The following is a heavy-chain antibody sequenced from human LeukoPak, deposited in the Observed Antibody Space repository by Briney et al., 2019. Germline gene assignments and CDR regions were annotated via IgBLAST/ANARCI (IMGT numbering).Heavy chain of an antibody. Sequence: GGSLRLSCAASGFMFNDYWMMWVRQAPGEGLEWVANIKPDGSETYYMGSVRGRYTISRDNAKNLLYLQMNNLRGEDTAVYYCGGFEYEAGLGWWGQGTLVAVSS. D-gene: IGHD6-19*01. V-gene: IGHV3-7*01. CDR2: IKPDGSET. J-gene: IGHJ4*02. CDR1: GFMFNDYW. CDR3: GGFEYEAGLGW.